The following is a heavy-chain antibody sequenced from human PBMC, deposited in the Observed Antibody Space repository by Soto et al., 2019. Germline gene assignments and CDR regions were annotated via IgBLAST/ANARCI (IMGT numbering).Heavy chain of an antibody. V-gene: IGHV1-8*01. CDR3: VRGRVMITFGVVIVIDY. CDR1: GYTFTSYD. J-gene: IGHJ4*02. Sequence: QVKLVQSGAAMKKPGASVKVSCKASGYTFTSYDINWVRQATGQGLEWMGWINPNTGYTDYAQKFQERVTMTGNTSITTAYMELSSLRSEDTAVYYCVRGRVMITFGVVIVIDYWGQGSPVTVSS. CDR2: INPNTGYT. D-gene: IGHD3-16*02.